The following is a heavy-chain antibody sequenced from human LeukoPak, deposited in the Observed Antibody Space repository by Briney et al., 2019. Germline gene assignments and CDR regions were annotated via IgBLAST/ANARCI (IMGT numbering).Heavy chain of an antibody. CDR1: VGSFNAYY. CDR3: ARGVPEDNDYWSGYYDS. J-gene: IGHJ4*02. V-gene: IGHV4-34*01. CDR2: INHAGST. D-gene: IGHD3-3*01. Sequence: SETLSLTCAVYVGSFNAYYWTWIRQPPGRGLEWIGEINHAGSTNYNPSLKSRVTISIDTSKNQFSLNLSSVTAADTAVYFCARGVPEDNDYWSGYYDSWGQGTLVTVSP.